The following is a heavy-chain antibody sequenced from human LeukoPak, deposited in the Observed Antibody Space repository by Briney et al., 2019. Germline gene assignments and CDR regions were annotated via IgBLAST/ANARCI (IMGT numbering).Heavy chain of an antibody. CDR1: GFTFSSYA. D-gene: IGHD2-15*01. Sequence: GGSLRLSCAASGFTFSSYAMSWVRQAPGKGLEWVSAISGSGGSTYYADSVKGRFTISRDNSENTLYLQMNSLRAEDTAVYYCAKDSDIVVVVAPSDDAFDIWGQGTMVTVSS. V-gene: IGHV3-23*01. CDR2: ISGSGGST. CDR3: AKDSDIVVVVAPSDDAFDI. J-gene: IGHJ3*02.